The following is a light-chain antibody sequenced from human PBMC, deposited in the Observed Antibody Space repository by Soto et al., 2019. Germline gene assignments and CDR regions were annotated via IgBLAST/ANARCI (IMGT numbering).Light chain of an antibody. CDR2: GAS. Sequence: IQLTQSPSSLSASVGDRVTITCRASRGIGSYLVWYQQKPGKAPKLLVYGASTLQSGVPSRCSGGGSGTDFTLTISSLQPEDFAIYYCQQLNNFPFTFGPGTKVDI. CDR3: QQLNNFPFT. V-gene: IGKV1-9*01. CDR1: RGIGSY. J-gene: IGKJ3*01.